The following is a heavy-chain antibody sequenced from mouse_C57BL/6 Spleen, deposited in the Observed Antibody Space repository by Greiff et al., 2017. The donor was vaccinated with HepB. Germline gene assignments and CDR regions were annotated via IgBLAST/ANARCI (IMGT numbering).Heavy chain of an antibody. CDR2: ISSGGSYT. Sequence: EVKLVESGGDLVKPGGSLKLSCAASGFTFSSYGMSWVRQTPDKRLEWVATISSGGSYTYYPDSVKGRFTISRDNAKNTLYLQMSSLKSEDTAMYYCARHPSSYGSSYFDYWGQGTTLTVSS. CDR3: ARHPSSYGSSYFDY. D-gene: IGHD1-1*01. J-gene: IGHJ2*01. CDR1: GFTFSSYG. V-gene: IGHV5-6*01.